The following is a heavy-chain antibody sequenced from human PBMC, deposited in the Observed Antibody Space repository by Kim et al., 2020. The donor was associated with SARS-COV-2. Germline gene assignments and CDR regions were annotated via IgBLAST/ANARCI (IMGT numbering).Heavy chain of an antibody. CDR1: GDSISSVGYY. Sequence: SETLSLTCTVSGDSISSVGYYYAWIRQHPGQGLEWIGYIYYSGSTHYNPSLKSRVTIAVDTSQNQVSLKLTSVTAADTAIYYCARETATDGASIGFDPWGQGTLVTVSS. D-gene: IGHD1-1*01. J-gene: IGHJ5*02. V-gene: IGHV4-31*03. CDR2: IYYSGST. CDR3: ARETATDGASIGFDP.